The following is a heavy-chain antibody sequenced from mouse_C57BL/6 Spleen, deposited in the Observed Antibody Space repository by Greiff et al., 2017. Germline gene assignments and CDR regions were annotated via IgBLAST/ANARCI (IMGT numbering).Heavy chain of an antibody. V-gene: IGHV1-53*01. CDR3: ARSGGGYYGNNYFDY. D-gene: IGHD2-1*01. J-gene: IGHJ2*01. CDR2: INPSNGGT. CDR1: GYTFTSYW. Sequence: QVQLQQPGTELVKPGASVKLSCKASGYTFTSYWMHWVKQRPGQGLEWIGNINPSNGGTNYNEKFKSKATLTVDKSSSTAYMQLSSLTSEDSAVYYCARSGGGYYGNNYFDYWGKGTTLTVSS.